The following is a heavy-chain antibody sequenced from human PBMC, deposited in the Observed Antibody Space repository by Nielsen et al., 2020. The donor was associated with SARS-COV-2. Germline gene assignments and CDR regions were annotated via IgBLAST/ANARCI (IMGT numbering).Heavy chain of an antibody. D-gene: IGHD6-6*01. CDR3: ARISSSPVGVDV. CDR2: IDPSDSYT. V-gene: IGHV5-10-1*01. J-gene: IGHJ6*02. Sequence: KVSCKASGYSFTSYWVSWVRQMPGKGLEWVGRIDPSDSYTNYSPSFQGHVTISADKSISTAYLQWSSLKASDTAMYYCARISSSPVGVDVWGQGTTVTVSS. CDR1: GYSFTSYW.